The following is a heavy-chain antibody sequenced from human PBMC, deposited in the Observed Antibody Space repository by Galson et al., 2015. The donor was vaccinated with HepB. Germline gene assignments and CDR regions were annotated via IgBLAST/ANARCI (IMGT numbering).Heavy chain of an antibody. Sequence: SETLSLTCTVSGGSMNNYYWNWIRQPPGKGLEWIGCIYYSGSTNCNPSLKSRVTISVDTTKNQFSLKLSSVTAADTAVYYCARGDMYSTSSGGFELWGQGSLVTSSS. CDR1: GGSMNNYY. CDR3: ARGDMYSTSSGGFEL. J-gene: IGHJ4*02. CDR2: IYYSGST. V-gene: IGHV4-59*01. D-gene: IGHD2/OR15-2a*01.